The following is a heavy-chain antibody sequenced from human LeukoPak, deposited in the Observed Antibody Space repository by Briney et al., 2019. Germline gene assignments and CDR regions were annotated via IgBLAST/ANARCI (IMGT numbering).Heavy chain of an antibody. Sequence: SETLSLTCTVSGGSLSSYYWSWIRQPPGKGLEWIGYIYSRGLTRGSTNYTPSLKSRVAISVDTSKNQFSLKLNSVTAADTAVYYCARDQEYSGSYYRYFDFWGQGALVTVSS. V-gene: IGHV4-59*01. J-gene: IGHJ4*02. CDR3: ARDQEYSGSYYRYFDF. CDR2: IYSRGLTRGST. D-gene: IGHD1-26*01. CDR1: GGSLSSYY.